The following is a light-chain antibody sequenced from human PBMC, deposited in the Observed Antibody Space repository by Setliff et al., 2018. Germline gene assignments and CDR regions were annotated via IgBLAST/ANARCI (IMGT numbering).Light chain of an antibody. CDR3: QSYDSSLSALYV. Sequence: QSALTQPPSVSGAPGQRVTISCTGGSSNIGAGYDVHWYQQLPGTAPKLLIYGNSNRPSGVPDRFSGSKSGTSASLAITGLQAEDEADYYCQSYDSSLSALYVFGTGTKV. V-gene: IGLV1-40*01. CDR1: SSNIGAGYD. CDR2: GNS. J-gene: IGLJ1*01.